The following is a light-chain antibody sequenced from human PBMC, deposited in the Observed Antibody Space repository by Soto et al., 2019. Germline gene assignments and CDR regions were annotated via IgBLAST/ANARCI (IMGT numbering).Light chain of an antibody. CDR2: YIS. Sequence: EIVMTQSPATLSVSPGETASLSCRASQSAGNFLAWYQQKPGQAPRLLIYYISTRATGIPARFSGSGSGTEFTLPINSLQSEDSAGYYCQQHNQWPITFGQGTRLEIK. CDR3: QQHNQWPIT. CDR1: QSAGNF. V-gene: IGKV3D-15*01. J-gene: IGKJ5*01.